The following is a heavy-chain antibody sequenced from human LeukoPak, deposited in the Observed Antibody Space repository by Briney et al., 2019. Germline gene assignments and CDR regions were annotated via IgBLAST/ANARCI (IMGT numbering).Heavy chain of an antibody. Sequence: ASVKVSCKASGYTFTSYYMHWVRQAPGQGLEWMGIINPSGGSTSYAQKFQGRVTMTRDMSTSTVYMELSSLRSEDTAVYYCARAVDDFWSGQRRGRFFDYWGQGTLVTVSS. CDR1: GYTFTSYY. D-gene: IGHD3-3*01. V-gene: IGHV1-46*01. CDR3: ARAVDDFWSGQRRGRFFDY. CDR2: INPSGGST. J-gene: IGHJ4*02.